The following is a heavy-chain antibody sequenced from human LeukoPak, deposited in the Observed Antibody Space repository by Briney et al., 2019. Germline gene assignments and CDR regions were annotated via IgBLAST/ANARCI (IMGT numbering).Heavy chain of an antibody. CDR2: IIPIFGTA. V-gene: IGHV1-69*05. J-gene: IGHJ5*02. CDR1: GGTFSSYA. Sequence: PVKVSCKASGGTFSSYAISWVRQAPGQGLEWMGGIIPIFGTANYAQKFQGRVTITTDESTSTAYMELSSLRSEDTAVYYCARDVGATLFPPSSWGQGTLVTVSS. D-gene: IGHD1-26*01. CDR3: ARDVGATLFPPSS.